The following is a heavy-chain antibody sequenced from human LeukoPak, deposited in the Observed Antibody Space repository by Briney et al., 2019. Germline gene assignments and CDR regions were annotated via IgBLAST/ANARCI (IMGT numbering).Heavy chain of an antibody. CDR1: GFTFSSSA. Sequence: GGSLRLSCAASGFTFSSSAMSWVRQVPGKGLEWVSAISGSGGSTYYADSVKGRFTISRDNSKNTLYLQMNSLRAEDTAVYYCAKGPIAAAGIPNWFDPWGQGTLVTVSS. D-gene: IGHD6-13*01. CDR3: AKGPIAAAGIPNWFDP. J-gene: IGHJ5*02. V-gene: IGHV3-23*01. CDR2: ISGSGGST.